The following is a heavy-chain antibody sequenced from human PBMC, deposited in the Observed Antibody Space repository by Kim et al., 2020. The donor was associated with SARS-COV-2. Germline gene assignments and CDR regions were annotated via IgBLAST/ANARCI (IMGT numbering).Heavy chain of an antibody. CDR2: IYPGDSDT. CDR1: GYSFTSYW. CDR3: ARGDGLAMTTVTTWFDY. Sequence: GESLKISCKGSGYSFTSYWIGWVRQMPGKGLEWMGIIYPGDSDTRYSPSFQGQVTISADKSISTAYLQWSSLKASDTAMYYCARGDGLAMTTVTTWFDYWGQGTLVTVSS. D-gene: IGHD4-17*01. J-gene: IGHJ4*02. V-gene: IGHV5-51*01.